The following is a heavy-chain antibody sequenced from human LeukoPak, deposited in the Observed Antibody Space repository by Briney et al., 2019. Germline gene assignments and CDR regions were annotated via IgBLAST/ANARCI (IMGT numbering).Heavy chain of an antibody. Sequence: GGSLRLSCAASGFTVSSNYMSWVRQAPGKGLEWVSVIYSGGSTYYADSVKGRFTISRDNSKNTLYLQMNSLRAEDTAVYYCARDRPNYGLGSCYMVWGQGTLVTVSS. CDR1: GFTVSSNY. CDR3: ARDRPNYGLGSCYMV. V-gene: IGHV3-53*01. J-gene: IGHJ4*02. CDR2: IYSGGST. D-gene: IGHD3-10*01.